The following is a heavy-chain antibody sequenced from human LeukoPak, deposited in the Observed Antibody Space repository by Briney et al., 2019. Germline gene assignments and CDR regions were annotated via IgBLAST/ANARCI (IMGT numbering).Heavy chain of an antibody. CDR2: IPYSGHT. J-gene: IGHJ4*02. CDR1: GGSISSTSFY. D-gene: IGHD1-26*01. Sequence: SETLSLTCTVSGGSISSTSFYCGWIRQSPGKGLEWIGSIPYSGHTYYNPSLKSRVTMSVDTSKKKFSLKVNSVSASDTAMYYCARHVVGATGNDFGSWGQGTLVTVSS. CDR3: ARHVVGATGNDFGS. V-gene: IGHV4-39*01.